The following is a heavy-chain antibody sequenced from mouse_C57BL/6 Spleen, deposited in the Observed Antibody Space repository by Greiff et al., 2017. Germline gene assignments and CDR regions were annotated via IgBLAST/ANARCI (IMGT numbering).Heavy chain of an antibody. Sequence: VKLVESGPGLVQPSQSLSITCTVSGFSLTSYGVHWVRPSPGKGLEWLGVLWRGGSTDYNAAFMSRLSITKDNSKSQVFFKMNSLQADDTAIYYGAKNEGDGYHWYFDVWGTGTTVTVSS. CDR2: LWRGGST. J-gene: IGHJ1*03. V-gene: IGHV2-5*01. D-gene: IGHD2-3*01. CDR1: GFSLTSYG. CDR3: AKNEGDGYHWYFDV.